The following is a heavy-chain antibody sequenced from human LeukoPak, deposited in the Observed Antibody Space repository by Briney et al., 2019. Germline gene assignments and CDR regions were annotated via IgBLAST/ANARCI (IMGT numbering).Heavy chain of an antibody. J-gene: IGHJ3*02. V-gene: IGHV4-61*02. CDR3: ARGVSGILDAFDI. D-gene: IGHD1-14*01. CDR1: GGSISSGSYY. Sequence: SETLSLTCTVSGGSISSGSYYWSWIRQPAGKGMEWIGRIYTSGSTNYNPSLKSRVTISVDTSKNQFSLKLNSVTAADTAVYYCARGVSGILDAFDIWGQGTMVTVSS. CDR2: IYTSGST.